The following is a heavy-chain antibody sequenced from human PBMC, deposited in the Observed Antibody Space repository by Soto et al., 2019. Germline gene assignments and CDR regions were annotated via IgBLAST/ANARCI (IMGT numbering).Heavy chain of an antibody. CDR1: GGSISSGGYY. J-gene: IGHJ3*02. CDR2: IYYSGST. V-gene: IGHV4-31*03. D-gene: IGHD3-22*01. CDR3: ASMSRDYYDSSGAFDI. Sequence: TLSLTCTVSGGSISSGGYYWSWIRQHPGKGLEWIGYIYYSGSTYCHPSLKSRVTISVDTSKNQFSLKLSSVTAADTAVYTCASMSRDYYDSSGAFDIWGQGTMVTVSS.